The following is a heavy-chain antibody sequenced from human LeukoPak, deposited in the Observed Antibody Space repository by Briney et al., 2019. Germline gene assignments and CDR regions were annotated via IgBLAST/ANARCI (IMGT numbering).Heavy chain of an antibody. CDR3: ARDAGGIAARNYFDY. J-gene: IGHJ4*02. Sequence: ASVKVSCKASGGTFSSYAISWVRQAPGQGLEWMGGIIPIFGTANYAQKFQGRVTITADESTSTAHMELSSLRSEDTAVYYCARDAGGIAARNYFDYWGQGTLVTVSS. D-gene: IGHD6-6*01. CDR2: IIPIFGTA. CDR1: GGTFSSYA. V-gene: IGHV1-69*13.